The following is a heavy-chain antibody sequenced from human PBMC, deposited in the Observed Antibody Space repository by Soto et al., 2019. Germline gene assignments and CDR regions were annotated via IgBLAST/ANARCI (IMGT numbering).Heavy chain of an antibody. D-gene: IGHD6-13*01. CDR2: ISYDGSNK. V-gene: IGHV3-30*18. J-gene: IGHJ4*02. Sequence: QVQLVESGGGVVQPGRSLRLSCAASGFTFSSYGMHWVRQAPGKGLEWVAAISYDGSNKYYADSVKGRFTISRDNSKNTLYLQMNSLRAEDTAVYYCAKVGGEQQFDYWGQGTLVTVSS. CDR1: GFTFSSYG. CDR3: AKVGGEQQFDY.